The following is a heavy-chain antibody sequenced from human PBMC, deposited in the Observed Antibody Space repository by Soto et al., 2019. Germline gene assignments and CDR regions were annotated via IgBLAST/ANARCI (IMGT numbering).Heavy chain of an antibody. D-gene: IGHD6-13*01. CDR3: ASGYSSSWLYYFDY. CDR1: GGSISSGDYY. J-gene: IGHJ4*02. Sequence: SETLSLTCTVSGGSISSGDYYWSWIRQPPGKGLEWIGYIYYSGSTYYNPSLKSRVTISVDTSKNQFSLKLGSVTAADTAVYYCASGYSSSWLYYFDYWGQGTLVTVSS. CDR2: IYYSGST. V-gene: IGHV4-30-4*01.